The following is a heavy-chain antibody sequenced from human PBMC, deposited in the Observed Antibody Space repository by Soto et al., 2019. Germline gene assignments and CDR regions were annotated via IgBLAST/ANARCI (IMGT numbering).Heavy chain of an antibody. CDR2: IFHSGST. D-gene: IGHD5-18*01. Sequence: SETLSLTCAVSGYSISSGYFWGWIRQPPGKGLEWIGSIFHSGSTFYNPSLKSRVTISLDTSKNQFFLKLTSVTAADTAIYYCARAPGYSYGPEDYWGQGTLVTVS. CDR1: GYSISSGYF. J-gene: IGHJ4*02. CDR3: ARAPGYSYGPEDY. V-gene: IGHV4-38-2*01.